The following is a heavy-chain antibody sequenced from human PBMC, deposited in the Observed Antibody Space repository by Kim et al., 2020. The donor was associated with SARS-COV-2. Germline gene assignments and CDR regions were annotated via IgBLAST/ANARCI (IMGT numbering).Heavy chain of an antibody. V-gene: IGHV4-39*01. CDR2: IHYSGNT. D-gene: IGHD1-1*01. Sequence: SETLSLTCTVSGGSISISSYYWGWIRQPPGKGLEWIGSIHYSGNTYYNPSLKSRVTMPVDTSNNQFSVKLSSVIAADTAVYYCARHHTTKARMDVWGQGTTVTVSS. J-gene: IGHJ6*02. CDR1: GGSISISSYY. CDR3: ARHHTTKARMDV.